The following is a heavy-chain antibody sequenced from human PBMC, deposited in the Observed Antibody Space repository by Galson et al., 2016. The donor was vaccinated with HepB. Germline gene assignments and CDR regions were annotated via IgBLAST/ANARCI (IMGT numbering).Heavy chain of an antibody. CDR3: ARRNDYGNLGFLGS. CDR1: GFTFSSYA. D-gene: IGHD4-17*01. Sequence: SLRLSCAASGFTFSSYAMTWVRQAPGKGLEWVSSISSNGGRTYYADSVKGRFTISRDSSKNTLYLQMNSLRAEDTAVYYCARRNDYGNLGFLGSWGQGTLVTVSS. CDR2: ISSNGGRT. J-gene: IGHJ4*02. V-gene: IGHV3-23*01.